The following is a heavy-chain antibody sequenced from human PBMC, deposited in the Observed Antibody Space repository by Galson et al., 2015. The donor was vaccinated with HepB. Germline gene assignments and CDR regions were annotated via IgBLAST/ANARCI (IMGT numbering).Heavy chain of an antibody. D-gene: IGHD3-10*01. CDR3: ARGDMVWFGESSGFDY. V-gene: IGHV1-2*05. CDR2: INPNSGGT. Sequence: CKASGYTFTGYYMHWVRQAPGQGLEWMGRINPNSGGTNYAQKFQGRVTMTRDTSISTAYMELSRLRSDDTVVYYCARGDMVWFGESSGFDYWGQGTLVTVSS. J-gene: IGHJ4*02. CDR1: GYTFTGYY.